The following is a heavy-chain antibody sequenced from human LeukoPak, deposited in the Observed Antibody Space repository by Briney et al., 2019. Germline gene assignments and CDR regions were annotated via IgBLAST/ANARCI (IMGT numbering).Heavy chain of an antibody. V-gene: IGHV4-39*01. CDR3: TRLPLDYSLDP. CDR1: GDSISSTTYW. CDR2: MSYVGIT. J-gene: IGHJ5*02. Sequence: PSETLSLTCTVSGDSISSTTYWWGWIRQSPGKGLEWIGSMSYVGITSYNPSLKSRATISVDTSKNQFSLMLNSVTAADTAVYYCTRLPLDYSLDPWGQGTPVSVSS. D-gene: IGHD4-11*01.